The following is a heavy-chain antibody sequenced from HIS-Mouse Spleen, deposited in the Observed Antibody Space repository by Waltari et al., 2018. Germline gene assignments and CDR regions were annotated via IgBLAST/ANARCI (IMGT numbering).Heavy chain of an antibody. Sequence: QVQLVESGGGVVQPGRSLRLSCAASGFTFSSSGMHWVRQAPGKGLEWVAVIWYDGSNKYYADSVKGRFTISRDNSKNTLYLQMNSLRAEDTAVYYCAKVGHSSSWYYFDYWGQGTLVTVSS. J-gene: IGHJ4*02. CDR1: GFTFSSSG. CDR2: IWYDGSNK. CDR3: AKVGHSSSWYYFDY. D-gene: IGHD6-13*01. V-gene: IGHV3-33*06.